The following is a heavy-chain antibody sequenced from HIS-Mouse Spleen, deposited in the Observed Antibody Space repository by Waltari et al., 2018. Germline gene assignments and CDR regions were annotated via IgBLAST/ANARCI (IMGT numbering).Heavy chain of an antibody. CDR2: IYTSGST. J-gene: IGHJ3*02. V-gene: IGHV4-4*07. CDR1: GGSISSYY. Sequence: QVQLQESGPGLVKPSETLSLTCTVSGGSISSYYWRWIRQPAGTGLEASGRIYTSGSTNYNPSLKSRVTMSVDTSKNQFSLKLSSVTAADTAVYYCARDFHDFWSGYYGGDKKHDAFDIWGQGTMVTVSS. D-gene: IGHD3-3*01. CDR3: ARDFHDFWSGYYGGDKKHDAFDI.